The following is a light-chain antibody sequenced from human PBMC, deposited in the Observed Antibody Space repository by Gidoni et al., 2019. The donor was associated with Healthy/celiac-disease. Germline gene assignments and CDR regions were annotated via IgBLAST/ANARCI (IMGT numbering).Light chain of an antibody. CDR2: KDS. J-gene: IGLJ2*01. V-gene: IGLV3-25*03. CDR1: ALPKQY. Sequence: SYELSQPPSVSVYPGQTARITCSGDALPKQYAYWYQQKPGQAPGLVIYKDSERPAGIPERFSGSSSGTTGTLTISGVQAEDEADYYCQSADSSGTYYVVFGGGTKLTVL. CDR3: QSADSSGTYYVV.